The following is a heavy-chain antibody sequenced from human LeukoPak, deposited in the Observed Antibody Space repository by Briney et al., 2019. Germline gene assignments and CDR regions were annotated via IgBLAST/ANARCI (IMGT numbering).Heavy chain of an antibody. J-gene: IGHJ4*02. CDR3: ARDPFDYGDYFTPLTPQ. CDR2: IIPILGIA. D-gene: IGHD4-17*01. CDR1: GGTFSSYA. V-gene: IGHV1-69*04. Sequence: SVKVSCKASGGTFSSYATSWVRQAPGQGLEWMGRIIPILGIANYAQKFQGRVTITADKSTSTAYMELSSLRSEDTAVYYCARDPFDYGDYFTPLTPQWGQGTLVTVSS.